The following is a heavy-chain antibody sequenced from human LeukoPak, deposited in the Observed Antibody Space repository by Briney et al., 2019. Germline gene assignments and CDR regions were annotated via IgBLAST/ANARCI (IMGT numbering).Heavy chain of an antibody. D-gene: IGHD1-26*01. J-gene: IGHJ4*02. V-gene: IGHV3-23*01. Sequence: KPGGSLRLSCAASGFTFSSYAMSWVRQAPGKGLEWVSAISGSGGSTYYADSVKGRFTISRDNSKNTLYLQMNSLRAEDTAVYYCAKGLVGATQEIDYWGQGTLVTVSS. CDR2: ISGSGGST. CDR3: AKGLVGATQEIDY. CDR1: GFTFSSYA.